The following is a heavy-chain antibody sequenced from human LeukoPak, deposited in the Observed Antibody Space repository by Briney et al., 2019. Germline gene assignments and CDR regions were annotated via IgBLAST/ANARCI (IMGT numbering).Heavy chain of an antibody. CDR2: ISSSSSYI. CDR3: VRADYCSGGSCYPLHFDY. D-gene: IGHD2-15*01. J-gene: IGHJ4*02. V-gene: IGHV3-21*01. Sequence: GGSLRLSCAASGFTFSSYSMNWVRQAPGKGLEWVSSISSSSSYIYYADSVKGRFTISRDNAKNSLYLQMNSLRAEDTAVYYCVRADYCSGGSCYPLHFDYWGQGTLVTVSS. CDR1: GFTFSSYS.